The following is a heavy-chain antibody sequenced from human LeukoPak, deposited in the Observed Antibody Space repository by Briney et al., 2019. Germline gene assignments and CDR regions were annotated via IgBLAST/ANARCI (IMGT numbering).Heavy chain of an antibody. V-gene: IGHV1-69*10. D-gene: IGHD2-21*01. CDR1: GGSFSKAA. J-gene: IGHJ6*03. Sequence: SVKVSCKASGGSFSKAAITWVRQAPGQGLEWMGRSIPMIGIGSYAQHFQGRITVSADKSTNTAYMELTSLRSEDTAVYYCALTRYTNMWSDTSYFYMDVWGKGTSVIVSS. CDR2: SIPMIGIG. CDR3: ALTRYTNMWSDTSYFYMDV.